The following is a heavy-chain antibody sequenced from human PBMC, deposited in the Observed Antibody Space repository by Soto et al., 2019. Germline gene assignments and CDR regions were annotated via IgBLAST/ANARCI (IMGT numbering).Heavy chain of an antibody. CDR1: GGSVRDGSYY. CDR2: IYHSGST. CDR3: AGYNWNYYFDP. J-gene: IGHJ5*02. D-gene: IGHD1-7*01. V-gene: IGHV4-61*01. Sequence: SETLSLTCTVSGGSVRDGSYYWAWLRQPPGKGLEWIGHIYHSGSTIYNPSLKSRVTISIDTSKSQFSLDLNSMTAADTAVYYCAGYNWNYYFDPWGQGTLVTVSS.